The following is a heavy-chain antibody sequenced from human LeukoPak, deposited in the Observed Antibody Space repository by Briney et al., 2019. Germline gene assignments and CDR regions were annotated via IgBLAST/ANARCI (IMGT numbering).Heavy chain of an antibody. Sequence: SSVTVSFKCSVCSFSSCAILWVRQPPAQGREWMGRSIPILGIANYAHEFQGTVTITADKSTGTAYMELDSSRSEDTAVYYCARAHFYYASSGYYQLSDYWGEGTLLTVS. CDR3: ARAHFYYASSGYYQLSDY. J-gene: IGHJ4*02. CDR1: VCSFSSCA. V-gene: IGHV1-69*04. CDR2: SIPILGIA. D-gene: IGHD3-22*01.